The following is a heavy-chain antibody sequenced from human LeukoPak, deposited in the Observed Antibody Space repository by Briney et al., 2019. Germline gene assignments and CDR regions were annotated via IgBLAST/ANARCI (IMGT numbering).Heavy chain of an antibody. V-gene: IGHV3-33*06. CDR2: IWADGTEK. J-gene: IGHJ4*02. Sequence: GVSLRLSCAASGFTYCHYGMHWVGKAPGGGLEWVAEIWADGTEKYYGDDVRGRFTIFRDNSINAIYPQMNRLRGENTAVYYCSKDAKRGFDYSNSLEKWGQGTLVTVSS. CDR3: SKDAKRGFDYSNSLEK. D-gene: IGHD4-11*01. CDR1: GFTYCHYG.